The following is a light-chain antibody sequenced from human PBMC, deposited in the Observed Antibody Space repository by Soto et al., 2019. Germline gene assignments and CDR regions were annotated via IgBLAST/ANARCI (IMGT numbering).Light chain of an antibody. V-gene: IGLV3-21*04. J-gene: IGLJ2*01. Sequence: SYELTQQPSVSLAPGETAKITCGGNNIGGKSVHWYQWKPGQAPTLLIYNDGDRPSGIPERFSGSNSGNMATLTVSRVEAGDEDDYYCQVWGSNADPYVVFGGGTKVTVL. CDR2: NDG. CDR1: NIGGKS. CDR3: QVWGSNADPYVV.